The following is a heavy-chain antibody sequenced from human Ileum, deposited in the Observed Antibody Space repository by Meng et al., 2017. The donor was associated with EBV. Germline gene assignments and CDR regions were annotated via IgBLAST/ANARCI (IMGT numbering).Heavy chain of an antibody. CDR3: ARDLRVGGAFDY. Sequence: PLQQSGPALGRPSETLSLPATVSGASVTSSGYYWSWLRQSPGKGLEWLGYVNYNGDSTYNPSLKSRVTIFIDTSKKQFYLNLTSATAADTAIYYCARDLRVGGAFDYWGQGTLVTVSS. CDR2: VNYNGDS. V-gene: IGHV4-61*08. D-gene: IGHD1-26*01. CDR1: GASVTSSGYY. J-gene: IGHJ4*02.